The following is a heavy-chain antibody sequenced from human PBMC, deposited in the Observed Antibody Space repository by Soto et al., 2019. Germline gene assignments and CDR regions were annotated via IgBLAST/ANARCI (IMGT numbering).Heavy chain of an antibody. J-gene: IGHJ4*02. CDR3: ARDSGYCSSTSCYEGDY. V-gene: IGHV1-69*01. D-gene: IGHD2-2*03. CDR1: GGTFSSYA. Sequence: QVQLVQSGAEVKKPGSSVKVSCKASGGTFSSYAISWVRQAPGQGLEWMGGIIPIFGTANYAQKFQGRVTITADESTSPAYMELSSLRSEDTAVYYCARDSGYCSSTSCYEGDYWGQGTLVTVSS. CDR2: IIPIFGTA.